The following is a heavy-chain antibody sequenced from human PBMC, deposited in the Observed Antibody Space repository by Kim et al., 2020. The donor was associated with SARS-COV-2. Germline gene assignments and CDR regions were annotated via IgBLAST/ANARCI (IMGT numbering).Heavy chain of an antibody. D-gene: IGHD6-19*01. CDR3: ARSGSSGWYRGGAFDI. V-gene: IGHV4-4*09. J-gene: IGHJ3*02. Sequence: SLKRRVTISVDTSKNQFSLKLGSVTAADTAVYYCARSGSSGWYRGGAFDIWGQGTMVTVSS.